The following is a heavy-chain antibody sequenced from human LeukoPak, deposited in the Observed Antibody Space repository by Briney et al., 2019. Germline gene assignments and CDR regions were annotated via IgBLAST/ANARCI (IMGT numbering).Heavy chain of an antibody. CDR3: AELGITMIGGV. CDR2: ISGSGGST. Sequence: GGSLRLSCAASGFTFSSYAMSWVRQAPGKGLEWVSAISGSGGSTYYADSVKGRFTISRDNAENSLYLQMNSLRAEDTAVYYCAELGITMIGGVWGKGTTVTISS. D-gene: IGHD3-10*02. V-gene: IGHV3-23*01. CDR1: GFTFSSYA. J-gene: IGHJ6*04.